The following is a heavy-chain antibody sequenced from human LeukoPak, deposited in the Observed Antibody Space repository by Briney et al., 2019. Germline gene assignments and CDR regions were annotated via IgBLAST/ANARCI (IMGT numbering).Heavy chain of an antibody. CDR3: ARDLGPEIIAAAAGLYYFDY. Sequence: ASVKVSCKVSGYTFTGYYMHWVRQAPGQGLEWMGWINPNSGGTNYAQKFQGRVTMTRDTSISTAYMELSRLRSDDTAVYYCARDLGPEIIAAAAGLYYFDYWGQGTLVTVSS. V-gene: IGHV1-2*02. J-gene: IGHJ4*02. CDR1: GYTFTGYY. CDR2: INPNSGGT. D-gene: IGHD6-13*01.